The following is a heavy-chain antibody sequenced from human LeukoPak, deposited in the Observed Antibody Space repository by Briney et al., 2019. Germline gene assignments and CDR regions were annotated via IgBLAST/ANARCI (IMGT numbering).Heavy chain of an antibody. Sequence: SETLSLTCTVSGGSISGYYWTWIRQPPGKGLEWIGYIYHSGSTDYNPSLKSRVTIPADTSQNQVSLKLRSMTAADTAVYYCARDFAVTTAYYYGMDVWGQGTTVTVSS. J-gene: IGHJ6*02. CDR2: IYHSGST. V-gene: IGHV4-59*01. D-gene: IGHD4-17*01. CDR1: GGSISGYY. CDR3: ARDFAVTTAYYYGMDV.